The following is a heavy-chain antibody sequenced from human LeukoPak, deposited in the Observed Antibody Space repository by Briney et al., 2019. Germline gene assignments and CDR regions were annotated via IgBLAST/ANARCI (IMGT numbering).Heavy chain of an antibody. V-gene: IGHV3-74*01. CDR2: INTDGSST. Sequence: GGSLSLSRAAAGFTFCSYWIHWVRQAPAEGLVWVSRINTDGSSTGHADSVKGRFTISRDNAKNKLYLQTNCLRAEDTAMYYCARAGEGLQDYSFHIWGQRTTVTVSS. CDR3: ARAGEGLQDYSFHI. D-gene: IGHD4/OR15-4a*01. CDR1: GFTFCSYW. J-gene: IGHJ3*02.